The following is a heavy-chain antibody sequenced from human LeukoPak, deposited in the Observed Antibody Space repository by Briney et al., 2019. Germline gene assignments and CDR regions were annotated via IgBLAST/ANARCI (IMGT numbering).Heavy chain of an antibody. CDR2: IRYDGSNK. V-gene: IGHV3-30*02. CDR3: AKDFGSIAAAGRGY. CDR1: GFTFSSYG. J-gene: IGHJ4*02. Sequence: PGGPLRLSCAASGFTFSSYGMHWVRQAPAKGLGGGAFIRYDGSNKYYADSVKGRFTISRDNSKNTLYLQMNSLRAEDTTVYYCAKDFGSIAAAGRGYWGQGTLVTVSS. D-gene: IGHD6-13*01.